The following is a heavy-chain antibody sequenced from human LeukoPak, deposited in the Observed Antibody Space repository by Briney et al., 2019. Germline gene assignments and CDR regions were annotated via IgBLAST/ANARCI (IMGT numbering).Heavy chain of an antibody. V-gene: IGHV4-39*07. Sequence: SETLSLTCTVSGGSISSGSYYWSWIRQPPGKGLEWIGEINHSGSTNYNPSLKSRVTISVDTSKNQFSLKLSSVTAADTAVYYCARGRYGTRSGRLDYWGQGTLVTVSS. CDR1: GGSISSGSYY. CDR2: INHSGST. D-gene: IGHD1-26*01. CDR3: ARGRYGTRSGRLDY. J-gene: IGHJ4*02.